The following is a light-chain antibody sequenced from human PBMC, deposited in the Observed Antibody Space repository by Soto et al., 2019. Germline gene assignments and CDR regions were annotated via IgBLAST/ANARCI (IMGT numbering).Light chain of an antibody. Sequence: EIVMTQSTATLSVSPGERATLSCRASQSVSSNLAWYQQKPGQAPRLLIYGASTRVTGIPARFSGSGSGTEFTLSISSLQSEDFAVYYCQQYNNWISWTFGQGTRVEIK. CDR2: GAS. J-gene: IGKJ1*01. CDR1: QSVSSN. CDR3: QQYNNWISWT. V-gene: IGKV3-15*01.